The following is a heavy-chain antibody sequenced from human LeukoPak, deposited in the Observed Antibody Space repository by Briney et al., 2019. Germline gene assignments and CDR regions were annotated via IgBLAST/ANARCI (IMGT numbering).Heavy chain of an antibody. J-gene: IGHJ4*02. D-gene: IGHD5-18*01. CDR1: GGSISSSSYY. V-gene: IGHV4-39*07. Sequence: SETLSLTCTVSGGSISSSSYYWGWISQPPGKGLEWIGSIYYSGRTYYNPSLKSRVTISVDTSKKQFSLKLRTATAADTAVYYCARIEAVTRGYNHAYYFDYWGQGTLVTVSS. CDR2: IYYSGRT. CDR3: ARIEAVTRGYNHAYYFDY.